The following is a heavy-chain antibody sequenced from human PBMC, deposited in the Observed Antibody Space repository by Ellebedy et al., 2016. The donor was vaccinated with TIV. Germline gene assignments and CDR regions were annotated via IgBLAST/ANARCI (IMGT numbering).Heavy chain of an antibody. Sequence: MPSETLSLTCTVSGGSIITSSYFWGWLRQPPGKGLEWIGSVYYSGSTHRNPSLKSRVSISVDTSKNQFSLELKSVTAADTAVYYCAREEVAGEWFDPWGQGTLVTVSS. CDR1: GGSIITSSYF. CDR3: AREEVAGEWFDP. CDR2: VYYSGST. J-gene: IGHJ5*02. V-gene: IGHV4-39*07. D-gene: IGHD5-12*01.